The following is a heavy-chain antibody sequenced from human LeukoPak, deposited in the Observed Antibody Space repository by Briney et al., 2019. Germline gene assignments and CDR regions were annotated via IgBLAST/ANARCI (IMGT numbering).Heavy chain of an antibody. J-gene: IGHJ4*02. CDR3: ATSLVGKYFFDY. Sequence: GGSLRLSCAASGFTFSDHYMDWVRQAPGKWLEWVGRTRNKANSYTTEYAASVKGILTISRDDSKNSLYLQMNRLKTEDTAVYYCATSLVGKYFFDYWGQGTLVTVS. D-gene: IGHD2-15*01. V-gene: IGHV3-72*01. CDR1: GFTFSDHY. CDR2: TRNKANSYTT.